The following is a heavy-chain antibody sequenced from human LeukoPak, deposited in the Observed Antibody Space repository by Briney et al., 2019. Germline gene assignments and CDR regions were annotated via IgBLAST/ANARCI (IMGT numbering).Heavy chain of an antibody. D-gene: IGHD3-16*02. CDR2: INSDGSDT. CDR1: GFTFTSYW. J-gene: IGHJ4*02. CDR3: ARGRYDYIDY. V-gene: IGHV3-74*03. Sequence: GGSLRLSCAASGFTFTSYWMHWVRQAPGKWLVWVSRINSDGSDTTYADSVKGRFTISRDNAKNTLYLQMNILRAEDTAAFYCARGRYDYIDYWGQGPLVTVSS.